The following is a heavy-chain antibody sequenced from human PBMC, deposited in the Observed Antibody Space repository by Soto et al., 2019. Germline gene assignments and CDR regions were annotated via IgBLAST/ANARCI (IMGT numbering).Heavy chain of an antibody. CDR1: GGSISSGDYY. J-gene: IGHJ4*02. V-gene: IGHV4-30-4*01. CDR2: IYYSGST. Sequence: SSETLSLTCTVSGGSISSGDYYWSWIRQPPGKGLEWIGYIYYSGSTYYNPSLKSRVTISVDTSKNQFSLKLSSVTAADTAVYYCARGNVDTAMAYWGQGTLATVSS. D-gene: IGHD5-18*01. CDR3: ARGNVDTAMAY.